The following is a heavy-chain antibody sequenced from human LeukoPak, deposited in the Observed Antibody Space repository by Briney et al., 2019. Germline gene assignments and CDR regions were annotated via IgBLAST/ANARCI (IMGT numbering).Heavy chain of an antibody. CDR1: GFTFDDYA. J-gene: IGHJ3*02. V-gene: IGHV3-9*01. CDR2: ITWNSDNI. CDR3: ARGGLIQRHAFDI. Sequence: GGSLRLSCAASGFTFDDYAMHWVRQAPGKGLEWVSGITWNSDNIEYADSVKGRFTISRDNAKNSLYLQMNSLRGEDTALYYCARGGLIQRHAFDIWGQGTMVTVSS. D-gene: IGHD1-1*01.